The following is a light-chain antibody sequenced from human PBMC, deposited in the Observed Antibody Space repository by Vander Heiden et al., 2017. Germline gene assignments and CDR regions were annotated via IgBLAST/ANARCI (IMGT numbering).Light chain of an antibody. CDR3: SSYAGNNIFV. CDR2: EVT. Sequence: QSALTPPPSASRAPGPSVTISCTGTSSDVGRNNYVSWYQQHPGKAPKLMIYEVTKRPSGVPDRFSGSKSGNTASLTVSGLQPEDDADYYCSSYAGNNIFVFGTGTTVTVL. V-gene: IGLV2-8*01. CDR1: SSDVGRNNY. J-gene: IGLJ1*01.